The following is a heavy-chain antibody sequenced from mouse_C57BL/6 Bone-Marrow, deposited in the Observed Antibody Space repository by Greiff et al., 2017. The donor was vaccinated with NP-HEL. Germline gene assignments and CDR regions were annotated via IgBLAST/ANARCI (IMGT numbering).Heavy chain of an antibody. CDR1: GYAFNNYL. V-gene: IGHV1-54*01. CDR2: INPGSGGT. Sequence: QVQLQQSGAELVRPGTSVKVSCKASGYAFNNYLIEWVKQRPGQGLEWIGVINPGSGGTNYNEKFKGKATLNADKSSSTAYMQLSSLTSEDSAVYFCARSKDSSGYFDYWGQGTTLTVSS. D-gene: IGHD3-2*02. CDR3: ARSKDSSGYFDY. J-gene: IGHJ2*01.